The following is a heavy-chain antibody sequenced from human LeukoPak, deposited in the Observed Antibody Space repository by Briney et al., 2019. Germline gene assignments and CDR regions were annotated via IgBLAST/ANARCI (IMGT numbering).Heavy chain of an antibody. D-gene: IGHD6-6*01. CDR3: AKGSRIAARPTIWFDP. CDR2: SGHSDGTT. CDR1: GFTFSSYA. J-gene: IGHJ5*02. V-gene: IGHV3-23*01. Sequence: GGSLSLSCAASGFTFSSYAMNWVRQAPGKGLEWVSSGHSDGTTYYADSVKGRFTVSRDNSKNTLSLQMNSLRAEDTAVYYCAKGSRIAARPTIWFDPWGQGTLVTVSS.